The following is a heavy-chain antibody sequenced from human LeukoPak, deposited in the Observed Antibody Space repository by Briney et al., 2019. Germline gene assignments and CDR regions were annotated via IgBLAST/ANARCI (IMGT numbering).Heavy chain of an antibody. CDR1: GYTFVGYY. V-gene: IGHV1-2*02. Sequence: GTSVKVSCKTSGYTFVGYYMHWVRQAPGQGLEWMGWINPNSGGTNYAQKFQGRVTMTRDTSISTAYMELSRLRSDDTAVYYCARDQSGSYLNWGQGTLVTVSS. CDR3: ARDQSGSYLN. CDR2: INPNSGGT. J-gene: IGHJ4*02. D-gene: IGHD3-10*01.